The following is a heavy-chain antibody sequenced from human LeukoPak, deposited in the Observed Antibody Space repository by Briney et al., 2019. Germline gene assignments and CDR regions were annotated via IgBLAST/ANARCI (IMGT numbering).Heavy chain of an antibody. D-gene: IGHD3-3*01. V-gene: IGHV4-39*07. CDR2: IYYSGST. Sequence: PSETLSLTCTVSGGSISSSSYYWGWIRQPPGKGLEWIGSIYYSGSTYYNPSLKSRVTISVDTSKNQFSLKLSSVTAADTAVYYCARETNDFWSGYYQYYFDNWGQGTLVTVSS. J-gene: IGHJ4*02. CDR1: GGSISSSSYY. CDR3: ARETNDFWSGYYQYYFDN.